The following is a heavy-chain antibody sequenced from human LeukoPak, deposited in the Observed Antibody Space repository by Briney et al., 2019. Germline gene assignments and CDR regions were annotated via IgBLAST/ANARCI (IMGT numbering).Heavy chain of an antibody. CDR2: IYPGDSDT. CDR1: GYSFTSYW. J-gene: IGHJ4*02. Sequence: GESLKISCKGSGYSFTSYWIGWVRQMPGKGLEWIGIIYPGDSDTRYSPSFQGQVTISADKSISTAYLQWSSLKASDTAMYYCARHISPTYCDFCSGYLLDYWGQGTLVTVSS. CDR3: ARHISPTYCDFCSGYLLDY. D-gene: IGHD3-3*01. V-gene: IGHV5-51*01.